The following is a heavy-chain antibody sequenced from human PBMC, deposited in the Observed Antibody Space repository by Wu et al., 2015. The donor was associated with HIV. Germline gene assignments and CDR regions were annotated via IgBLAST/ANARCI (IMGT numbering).Heavy chain of an antibody. V-gene: IGHV1-69*05. CDR3: ARGGFYGGKSEFFY. D-gene: IGHD4-23*01. CDR1: GYPFTNYF. CDR2: VIPIFGTP. Sequence: QVQLVQSGAEVKKPGASVKVSCKASGYPFTNYFLHWVRQAPGQGLEWMGGVIPIFGTPNYAQKFQGRVTITTDESTSTAYLDLSSLRSEDTAVYYCARGGFYGGKSEFFYWGQGTLVTVSS. J-gene: IGHJ4*02.